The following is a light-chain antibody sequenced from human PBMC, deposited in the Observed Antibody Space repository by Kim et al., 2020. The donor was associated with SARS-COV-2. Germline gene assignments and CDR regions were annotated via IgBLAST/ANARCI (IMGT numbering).Light chain of an antibody. CDR2: EGT. V-gene: IGLV2-23*01. CDR1: SRDAGSHKF. Sequence: QSALTQPASVSGSPGQAITISCTGISRDAGSHKFVSWYQQQPGKAPKLIIYEGTKRPSGISARFSGSKSGDTASLIISGLQPEDEADYHCCSSGDTRILFFGGGTQLTVL. CDR3: CSSGDTRILF. J-gene: IGLJ2*01.